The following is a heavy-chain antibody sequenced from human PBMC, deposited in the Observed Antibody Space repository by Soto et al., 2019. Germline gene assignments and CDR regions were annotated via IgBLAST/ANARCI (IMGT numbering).Heavy chain of an antibody. D-gene: IGHD6-19*01. CDR2: IYPGDSDT. Sequence: GESLKISCKGSGYSFTSYWIGWVRQMPGKGLEWMGIIYPGDSDTRYSPSFQGQVASSADKSISTAYLQWSGLKASETAIYYCARRLSTGWFFDFWGQGTLVTVSS. CDR1: GYSFTSYW. J-gene: IGHJ4*02. CDR3: ARRLSTGWFFDF. V-gene: IGHV5-51*01.